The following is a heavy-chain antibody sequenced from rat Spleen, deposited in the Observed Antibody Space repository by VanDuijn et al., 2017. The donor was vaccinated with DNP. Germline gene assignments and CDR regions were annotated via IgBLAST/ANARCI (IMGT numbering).Heavy chain of an antibody. CDR3: ATGGAGIWFAY. CDR1: GYSITSDY. V-gene: IGHV3-1*01. D-gene: IGHD4-2*01. J-gene: IGHJ3*01. Sequence: EVQLQESGPGLVKPSQSLSLTCSVTGYSITSDYWGWIRKFPGNKMEWIGYINYSGSTGYNPSLKSRISITRDTSKNQFFLQLNSVTTEDTATYYCATGGAGIWFAYWGQGTLVTVSS. CDR2: INYSGST.